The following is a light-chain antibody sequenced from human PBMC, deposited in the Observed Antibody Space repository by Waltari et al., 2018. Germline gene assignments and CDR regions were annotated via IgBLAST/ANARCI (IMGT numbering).Light chain of an antibody. CDR1: QSVSSN. CDR2: GAS. V-gene: IGKV3-20*01. J-gene: IGKJ1*01. CDR3: QHYVRLPAT. Sequence: EIVLTQSPGTLSVSPGERATLSCRASQSVSSNLAWYQQKPGQAPNLLIYGASIRATSIPDWCTGSGSRKYFRLTSSILEPEDFAIYCCQHYVRLPATFGQGTKVEIK.